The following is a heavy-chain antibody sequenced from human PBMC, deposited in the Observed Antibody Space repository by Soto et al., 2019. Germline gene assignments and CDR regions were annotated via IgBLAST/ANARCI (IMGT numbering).Heavy chain of an antibody. D-gene: IGHD4-17*01. CDR1: GFTFNSHW. Sequence: EMQLVESGGGLVQPGGSLRLACLASGFTFNSHWMGWVRQSPGKGLEWVANIDRDGRDKYYVDSVKGRFTLSRDNAKNSVFLQMNSLRVEDTAMYYCARHGFFTVEYWGLGTLVTVSS. CDR3: ARHGFFTVEY. J-gene: IGHJ4*02. CDR2: IDRDGRDK. V-gene: IGHV3-7*04.